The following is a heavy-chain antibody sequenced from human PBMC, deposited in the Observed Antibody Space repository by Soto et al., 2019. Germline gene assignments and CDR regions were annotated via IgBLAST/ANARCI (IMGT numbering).Heavy chain of an antibody. CDR2: IYYSGST. V-gene: IGHV4-61*01. D-gene: IGHD3-22*01. CDR3: ARAYYYDSSGYH. J-gene: IGHJ4*02. Sequence: SETLSLTCTVSGGSVSSGSYYWSWIRQPPGKGLEWIGYIYYSGSTNYNPSLKSRVTISVDTSKNQFSLKLSSVTAADTAVYYCARAYYYDSSGYHWGQGTLVTVSS. CDR1: GGSVSSGSYY.